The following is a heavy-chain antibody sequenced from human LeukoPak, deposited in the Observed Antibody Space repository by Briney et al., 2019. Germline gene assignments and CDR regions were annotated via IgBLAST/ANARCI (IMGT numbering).Heavy chain of an antibody. J-gene: IGHJ4*02. Sequence: TSETLSLTCAVYGGSFSGYYWSWIRQPPGKGLEWIGEINHSGSTNYNPSLKSRVTISVDTSKNQFSLKLSSVTAADTAVYYCASGTYDCSGYYYVRRARFDYWGQGTLVTVSS. CDR3: ASGTYDCSGYYYVRRARFDY. CDR1: GGSFSGYY. D-gene: IGHD3-22*01. CDR2: INHSGST. V-gene: IGHV4-34*01.